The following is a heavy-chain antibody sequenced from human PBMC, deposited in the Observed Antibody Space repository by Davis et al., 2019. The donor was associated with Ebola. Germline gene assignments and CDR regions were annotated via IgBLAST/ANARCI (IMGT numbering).Heavy chain of an antibody. CDR1: GDSVTSRAYY. Sequence: ETLSLTCSVSGDSVTSRAYYWSWIRQPPGKGLEWIGDVSYSGYTDYNPSVKSRGTVSVDTSKNQFSLKVSSLTAADTAVYYCAAGYMTVVTGKWFVTWGQGILVTVSS. CDR2: VSYSGYT. CDR3: AAGYMTVVTGKWFVT. D-gene: IGHD5-12*01. V-gene: IGHV4-61*08. J-gene: IGHJ5*02.